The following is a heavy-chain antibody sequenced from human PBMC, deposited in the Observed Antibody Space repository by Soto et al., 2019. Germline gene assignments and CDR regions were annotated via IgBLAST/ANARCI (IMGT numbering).Heavy chain of an antibody. V-gene: IGHV3-49*04. CDR2: IRSKAYGGTT. CDR1: GFTFGDYA. D-gene: IGHD2-21*02. Sequence: GGSLRLSCTASGFTFGDYAMSWVRQAPGKGLEWVGFIRSKAYGGTTEYAASVKGRFTISRDDSKSIAYLQMNSLKTEDTAVYYCTRTYCGGDCYYYYYYGMDVWGQGTTVTVSS. CDR3: TRTYCGGDCYYYYYYGMDV. J-gene: IGHJ6*02.